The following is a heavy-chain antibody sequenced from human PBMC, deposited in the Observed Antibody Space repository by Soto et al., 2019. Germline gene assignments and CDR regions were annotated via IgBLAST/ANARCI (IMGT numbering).Heavy chain of an antibody. V-gene: IGHV1-18*01. CDR1: GYTFIDYG. J-gene: IGHJ4*02. D-gene: IGHD3-22*01. CDR2: ISAYDGKT. CDR3: ARDRPYYYDSSGFYAPLDS. Sequence: ASVKVSCKTSGYTFIDYGISWVRQAPGQGPERMGWISAYDGKTNSAQKFQGRVTMTTDTSTSIAHMELRSLTSDDTAVYYCARDRPYYYDSSGFYAPLDSWGKGTLVTVSS.